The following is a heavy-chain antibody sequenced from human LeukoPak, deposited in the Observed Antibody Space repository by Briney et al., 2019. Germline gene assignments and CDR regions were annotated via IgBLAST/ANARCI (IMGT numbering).Heavy chain of an antibody. CDR2: ISSSGSTI. Sequence: GGSLRLSCAASGFTFSDYYMSWIRQAPGKGLEWVSYISSSGSTIYYADSVKGRFTISRDNSKNTLYLQMNSLRVEDTAVYYCARVIVATNTFDAFDIWGQGTMVTVSS. CDR3: ARVIVATNTFDAFDI. V-gene: IGHV3-11*01. J-gene: IGHJ3*02. CDR1: GFTFSDYY. D-gene: IGHD5-12*01.